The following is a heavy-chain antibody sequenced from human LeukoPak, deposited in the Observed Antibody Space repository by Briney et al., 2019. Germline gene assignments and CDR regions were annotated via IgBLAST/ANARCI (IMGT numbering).Heavy chain of an antibody. CDR2: ISASGDDT. CDR3: AKEVFDTGKAFES. CDR1: GFTFRSFA. D-gene: IGHD3-10*01. Sequence: GGSLRLSCAASGFTFRSFALNWVRQAPGKRLEWVSTISASGDDTFYAASVKGRFTVSRDNSKNTLHLRLNSLRAEDTAIYYCAKEVFDTGKAFESWDQGTLVTVSS. J-gene: IGHJ4*02. V-gene: IGHV3-23*01.